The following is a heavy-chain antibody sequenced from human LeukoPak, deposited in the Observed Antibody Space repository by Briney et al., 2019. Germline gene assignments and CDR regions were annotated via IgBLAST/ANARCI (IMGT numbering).Heavy chain of an antibody. V-gene: IGHV4-4*02. Sequence: SETLSLTCAVSGGSIGTINLWWTWVRQPPGKGLEWIGEIYHSGNTDYNPSLKSRVTISIDKSKNQFSLNLSSVTAADTAVHYCARVRVTPNIAIDYWGQGTLVTVSS. CDR2: IYHSGNT. J-gene: IGHJ4*02. CDR3: ARVRVTPNIAIDY. CDR1: GGSIGTINLW. D-gene: IGHD2/OR15-2a*01.